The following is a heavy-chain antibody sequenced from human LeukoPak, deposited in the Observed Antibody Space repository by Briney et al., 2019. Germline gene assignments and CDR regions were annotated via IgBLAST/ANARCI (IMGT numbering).Heavy chain of an antibody. CDR3: ARHRAGYHIDS. V-gene: IGHV4-39*01. D-gene: IGHD3-9*01. J-gene: IGHJ4*02. Sequence: SETLSLTCTVSGGSINRTNYYWGWIREPPGKGREWIWSHYYSGSTYYKPSLKSRFTISVDPAKNQFCLKLRSVTAADTAVYYCARHRAGYHIDSWGQGTLVTVSS. CDR2: HYYSGST. CDR1: GGSINRTNYY.